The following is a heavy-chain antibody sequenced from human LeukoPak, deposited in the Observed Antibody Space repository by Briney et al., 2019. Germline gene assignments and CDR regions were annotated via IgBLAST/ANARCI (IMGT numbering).Heavy chain of an antibody. V-gene: IGHV4-31*03. CDR1: GGSVSSGGYY. Sequence: SETLSLTCTVSGGSVSSGGYYWSWIRQYPGRGLEWIGYIYFSGSTFYNPSFESRVFISLDTSKNQFSLRLSSVTAADTAIYYCARQPPGSGYQYRYYFDYWGQGTLVTVSS. J-gene: IGHJ4*02. CDR3: ARQPPGSGYQYRYYFDY. CDR2: IYFSGST. D-gene: IGHD3-22*01.